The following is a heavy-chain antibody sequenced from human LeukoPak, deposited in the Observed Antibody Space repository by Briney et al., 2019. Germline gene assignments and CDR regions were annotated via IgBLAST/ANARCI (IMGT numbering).Heavy chain of an antibody. Sequence: SETLSLTCTVSGGSISSSSYYWGWIRQPPGKGLEWIGSIYYSGCTYYNPSLKSRVTISVDTSKNQFSLKLSSVTAADTAVYYCARRAPYDTQQVDYWGQGTLVTVSS. CDR1: GGSISSSSYY. CDR2: IYYSGCT. J-gene: IGHJ4*02. CDR3: ARRAPYDTQQVDY. V-gene: IGHV4-39*01. D-gene: IGHD3-9*01.